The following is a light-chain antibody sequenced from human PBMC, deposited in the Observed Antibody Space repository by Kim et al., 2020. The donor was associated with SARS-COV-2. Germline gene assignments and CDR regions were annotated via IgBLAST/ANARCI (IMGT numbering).Light chain of an antibody. CDR1: QGISSA. Sequence: ASVGDRVTITCRASQGISSALAWYQQKPGKAPNLLIYDASSLESGVPSRFSGSGSGTDFTLKISRVEAEDVGVYYCMQPLQTPLTFGGGTKVDIK. CDR2: DAS. J-gene: IGKJ4*01. V-gene: IGKV1-13*02. CDR3: MQPLQTPLT.